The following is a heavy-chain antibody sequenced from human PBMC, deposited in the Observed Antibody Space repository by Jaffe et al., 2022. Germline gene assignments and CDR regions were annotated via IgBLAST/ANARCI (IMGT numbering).Heavy chain of an antibody. D-gene: IGHD5-12*01. CDR3: ARGSSGYNDNCFDP. V-gene: IGHV3-7*05. Sequence: EVQLVESGGGLVQPGGSLRLSCAASGFTFTAHWMSWVRQAPGKGLEWVANIKKDGSEEHYLESVKGRFTISRDNARNSLYLQMNSLRAEDTAVYYCARGSSGYNDNCFDPWGQGALVTVSS. CDR1: GFTFTAHW. CDR2: IKKDGSEE. J-gene: IGHJ5*02.